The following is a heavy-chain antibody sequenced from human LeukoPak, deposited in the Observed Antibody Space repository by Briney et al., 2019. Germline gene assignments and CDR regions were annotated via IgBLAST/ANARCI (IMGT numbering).Heavy chain of an antibody. Sequence: SETLSLTCSVSGDSISSNSYYWGWIRQPPGKALEWIGSIHYSGNTYYNPSLKSRVTVSVDTSKNQFSLKLRSVTAADTAVYYCARGRPESAYFDYWGRGTLVTVPS. CDR2: IHYSGNT. D-gene: IGHD2-2*01. CDR3: ARGRPESAYFDY. V-gene: IGHV4-39*01. CDR1: GDSISSNSYY. J-gene: IGHJ4*02.